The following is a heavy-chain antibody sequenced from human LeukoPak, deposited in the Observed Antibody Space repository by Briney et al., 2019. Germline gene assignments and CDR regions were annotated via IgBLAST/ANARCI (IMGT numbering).Heavy chain of an antibody. V-gene: IGHV3-66*01. CDR1: GXTVSSNY. D-gene: IGHD4-17*01. CDR2: IYSSGST. J-gene: IGHJ4*02. Sequence: PGGSLRLSCAASGXTVSSNYMSWVRQAPGKGLEWVSIIYSSGSTYYADSVKGRFTISRDNSKNTLYLQMNSLRAEDTAVYYCARGTTVTTPFDYWGQGTLVTVSS. CDR3: ARGTTVTTPFDY.